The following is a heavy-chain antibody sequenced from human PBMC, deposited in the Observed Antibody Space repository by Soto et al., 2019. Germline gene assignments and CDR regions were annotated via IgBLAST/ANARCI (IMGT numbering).Heavy chain of an antibody. V-gene: IGHV1-69*12. Sequence: QVQLVQSGAEVKKPGSSVKVSCKASGGTFSSYAISWVRQAPGQGLEWMGGIIPIFGTANYAQKFQGRVTITADESTSTAYMELSSLRSEDTAVYYCASPGITGTWVSYCGMDVWGQGTTVTVSS. CDR3: ASPGITGTWVSYCGMDV. CDR1: GGTFSSYA. D-gene: IGHD1-7*01. J-gene: IGHJ6*02. CDR2: IIPIFGTA.